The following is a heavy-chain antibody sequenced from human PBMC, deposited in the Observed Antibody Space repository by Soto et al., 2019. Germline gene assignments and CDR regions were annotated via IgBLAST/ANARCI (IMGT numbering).Heavy chain of an antibody. CDR1: GGSSIGTGC. D-gene: IGHD6-13*01. J-gene: IGHJ4*02. Sequence: ASQTLRLTCAVSGGSSIGTGCCRWVRQPPGKGLEWIGEIYHSGTTNYNPSLKSRVTISLDKSKNQFSLTLSSVTAADTAVYYCAVPGAGDFDYWGQGALVTVSS. V-gene: IGHV4-4*02. CDR2: IYHSGTT. CDR3: AVPGAGDFDY.